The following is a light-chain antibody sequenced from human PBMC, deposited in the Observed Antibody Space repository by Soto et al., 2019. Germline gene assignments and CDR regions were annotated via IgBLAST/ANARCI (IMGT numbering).Light chain of an antibody. CDR1: SSEVGGYNY. V-gene: IGLV2-14*01. CDR2: EVS. Sequence: QSVLTQPASVSGSHGRSITISCTGTSSEVGGYNYVSWYQQHPGKAPKLMIYEVSNRPSGVSNRFSGSKSGNTASLTISGLQAEDEADYYCSSYTSSSTPYVFGTGTKFTVL. J-gene: IGLJ1*01. CDR3: SSYTSSSTPYV.